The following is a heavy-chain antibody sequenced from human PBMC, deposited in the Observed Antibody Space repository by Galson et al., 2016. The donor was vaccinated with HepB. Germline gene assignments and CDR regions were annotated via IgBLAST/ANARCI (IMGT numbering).Heavy chain of an antibody. CDR2: MNVDGSRI. Sequence: SLRLSCAGSGFILNDYWMHWVRQTPGKGLEWFSRMNVDGSRISYADSVKGRFTISRDNAKNTVFVQMNSLRTEDTAVYYCARVGRTWFDPWGQGTLVAVSS. J-gene: IGHJ5*02. CDR1: GFILNDYW. CDR3: ARVGRTWFDP. V-gene: IGHV3-74*01.